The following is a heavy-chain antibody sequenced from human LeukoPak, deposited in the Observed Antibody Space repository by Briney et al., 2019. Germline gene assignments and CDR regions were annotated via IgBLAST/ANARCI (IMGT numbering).Heavy chain of an antibody. V-gene: IGHV1-2*02. CDR3: ARAGGNSAAFALDY. CDR1: GYTFTSYC. Sequence: ASVKVSCKASGYTFTSYCIRCVRQAPGQGLEWMGWINPYSGSTNYAQKFQGRVTMTRDTSTSTAYMELSRLEYDDTAVYYCARAGGNSAAFALDYWGQGTPVTVSS. J-gene: IGHJ4*02. D-gene: IGHD4-23*01. CDR2: INPYSGST.